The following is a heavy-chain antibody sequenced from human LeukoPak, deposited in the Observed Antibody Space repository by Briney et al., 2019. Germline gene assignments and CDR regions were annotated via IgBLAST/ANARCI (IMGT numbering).Heavy chain of an antibody. CDR3: ARLGGDYAYYDYGMVV. Sequence: GEPLKISCKGSGYSFTSYWLGWGRQMPGKGLEWVGIIYPGDSDTRYSPSFQGQVTISADKSISPAYLQWSSLKASDTAMYYCARLGGDYAYYDYGMVVWGQGTTVTVSS. D-gene: IGHD2-21*02. J-gene: IGHJ6*02. CDR1: GYSFTSYW. CDR2: IYPGDSDT. V-gene: IGHV5-51*01.